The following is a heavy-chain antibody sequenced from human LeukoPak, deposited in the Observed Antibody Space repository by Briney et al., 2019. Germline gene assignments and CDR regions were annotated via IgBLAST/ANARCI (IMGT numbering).Heavy chain of an antibody. V-gene: IGHV3-73*01. CDR3: TRLADGAGKFEL. CDR1: GFTFSGSA. Sequence: GGSLKLSCAASGFTFSGSAMHWVRQASGKELEWIGRIWSRPNSYATAYAASVKGRFIISRDDSINTAYLQMNSLKTEDTALYYCTRLADGAGKFELWGQGTLVTVSS. J-gene: IGHJ5*02. D-gene: IGHD3-10*01. CDR2: IWSRPNSYAT.